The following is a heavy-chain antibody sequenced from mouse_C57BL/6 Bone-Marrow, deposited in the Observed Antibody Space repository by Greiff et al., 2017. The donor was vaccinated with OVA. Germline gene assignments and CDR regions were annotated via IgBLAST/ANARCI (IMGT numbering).Heavy chain of an antibody. CDR1: GFTFTDYY. Sequence: EVKLMESGGGLVQPGGSLSLSCAASGFTFTDYYMSWVRQPPGKALEWLGFIRNKANGYTTEYSASVKGRFTISRVNSQSILYLQMNALRAEDSATYYCARYAPLYFDSSLYYFDCWGKGTTLTVSS. J-gene: IGHJ2*01. V-gene: IGHV7-3*01. CDR3: ARYAPLYFDSSLYYFDC. CDR2: IRNKANGYTT. D-gene: IGHD1-1*01.